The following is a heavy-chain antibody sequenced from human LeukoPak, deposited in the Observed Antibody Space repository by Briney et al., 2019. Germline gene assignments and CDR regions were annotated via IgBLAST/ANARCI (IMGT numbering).Heavy chain of an antibody. J-gene: IGHJ4*02. CDR2: ISAYNGNT. CDR3: ARDCDRSGYCCY. CDR1: GYSFTGYG. D-gene: IGHD3-22*01. Sequence: ASVKVSCKASGYSFTGYGIRWVRQAPGQGLEWMGWISAYNGNTNYAQKLQGRDTMTTDTSTSTAYMELRSLRSDDTAVYYCARDCDRSGYCCYWGQGTLVTVSS. V-gene: IGHV1-18*01.